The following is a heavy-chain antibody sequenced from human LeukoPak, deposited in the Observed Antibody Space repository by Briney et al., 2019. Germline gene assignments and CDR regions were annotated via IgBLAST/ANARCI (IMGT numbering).Heavy chain of an antibody. CDR3: ARLAYYYGSQAFDY. Sequence: SQTLSLTCAISGDSVSSNSAAWNWLRQSPSRGLEWLGRTYYRSKWYNDYAVSVKSLITINPDTSKNQFSLQLNSVTPEDTAVYYCARLAYYYGSQAFDYWGQGTLVTVSS. V-gene: IGHV6-1*01. CDR2: TYYRSKWYN. D-gene: IGHD3-10*01. J-gene: IGHJ4*02. CDR1: GDSVSSNSAA.